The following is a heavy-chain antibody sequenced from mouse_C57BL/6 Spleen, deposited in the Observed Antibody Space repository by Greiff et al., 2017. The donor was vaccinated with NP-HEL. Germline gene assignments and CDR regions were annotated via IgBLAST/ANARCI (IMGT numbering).Heavy chain of an antibody. D-gene: IGHD3-2*02. CDR1: GYSFTGYY. CDR2: INPSTGGT. V-gene: IGHV1-42*01. Sequence: VHVKQSGPELVKPGASVKISCKASGYSFTGYYMNWVKQSPEKSLEWIGEINPSTGGTTYNQKFKAKATLTVDKSSSTAYMQLKSLTSEDSAVYYCARGGLRGSSGFDYWGQGTTLTVSS. J-gene: IGHJ2*01. CDR3: ARGGLRGSSGFDY.